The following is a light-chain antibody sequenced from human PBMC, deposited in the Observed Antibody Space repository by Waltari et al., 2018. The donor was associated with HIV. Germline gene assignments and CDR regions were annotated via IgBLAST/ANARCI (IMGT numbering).Light chain of an antibody. V-gene: IGLV2-23*02. CDR3: CSYAGSGTSDVL. J-gene: IGLJ2*01. CDR2: EVN. CDR1: SSDVGSYDL. Sequence: QSALTQPASVSGSPGQSITISCTGTSSDVGSYDLVSWYRHFPGKAPKLMIFEVNRRPAGVSNGFSCPKSGNTASLTISGSQAEDEADYYCCSYAGSGTSDVLFGGGTKLTVL.